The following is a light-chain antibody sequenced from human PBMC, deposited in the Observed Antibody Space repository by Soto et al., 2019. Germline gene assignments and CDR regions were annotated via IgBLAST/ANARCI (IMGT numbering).Light chain of an antibody. J-gene: IGKJ4*01. CDR1: QGIGTW. V-gene: IGKV1-12*01. Sequence: DIQMTQSPSSVSASVGDRVTITCRASQGIGTWLAWYQQKPGKGPKLLIFGASSLQGEVPSRFSGSGSGTVFTLTISSLQPEELATYYCQQANSFPPTFGGGTKVELK. CDR2: GAS. CDR3: QQANSFPPT.